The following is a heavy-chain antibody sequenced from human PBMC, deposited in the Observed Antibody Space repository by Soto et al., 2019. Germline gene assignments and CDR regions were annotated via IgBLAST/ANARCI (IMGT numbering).Heavy chain of an antibody. CDR1: GGTFSSYS. Sequence: QVQLVQSGAEVKKPGSSVKVSCKASGGTFSSYSINWVRQAPGQGLEWMGEIIPIFGTANYAQKFQGRVTITADESTSRAYRELSSLRSEDTAVYYCARDGGRHSGGIDYWGQGTLVTVSS. CDR3: ARDGGRHSGGIDY. D-gene: IGHD1-26*01. J-gene: IGHJ4*02. CDR2: IIPIFGTA. V-gene: IGHV1-69*01.